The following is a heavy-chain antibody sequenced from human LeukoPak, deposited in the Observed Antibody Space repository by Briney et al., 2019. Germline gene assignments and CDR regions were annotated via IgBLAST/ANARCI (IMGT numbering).Heavy chain of an antibody. CDR3: SRSRWLRSGAMDV. Sequence: ASVKVSCKASGYTFTSYGISWVRQATGQGLEWLGWMNPNSGDTLYAQKFQGRFTMTRNTSISTAYMELSSLRSDDTAVFYCSRSRWLRSGAMDVWGQGTTVIVSS. V-gene: IGHV1-8*02. CDR2: MNPNSGDT. J-gene: IGHJ6*02. CDR1: GYTFTSYG. D-gene: IGHD5-12*01.